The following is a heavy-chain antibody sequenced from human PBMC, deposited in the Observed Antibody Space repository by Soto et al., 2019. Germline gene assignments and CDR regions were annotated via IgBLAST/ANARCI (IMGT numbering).Heavy chain of an antibody. CDR2: IYSGDRP. V-gene: IGHV3-53*04. CDR3: ARANKLGATAFDI. CDR1: GLTVSSHY. Sequence: GGSLRLSCAACGLTVSSHYMSWVRQAPGKGLEWVSVIYSGDRPYYADSVKVRFTLSRHNSMNTLYLQMNSLRAEDTAVYYCARANKLGATAFDIWGQGTMVTVSS. D-gene: IGHD1-26*01. J-gene: IGHJ3*02.